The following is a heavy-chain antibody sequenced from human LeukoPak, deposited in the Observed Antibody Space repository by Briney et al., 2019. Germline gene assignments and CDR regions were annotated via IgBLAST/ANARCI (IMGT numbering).Heavy chain of an antibody. J-gene: IGHJ6*02. CDR3: ARDRSPIPYYYYGMDV. Sequence: PGGSLRLSCAASGFTFSSYGMHWVRQAPGKGLEWVSSISSSGKNIFYADSVKGRFTISRDNANNSLFLQMNSLRGEDTAVYYCARDRSPIPYYYYGMDVWGQGTTVTVSS. V-gene: IGHV3-21*01. CDR2: ISSSGKNI. D-gene: IGHD2-21*01. CDR1: GFTFSSYG.